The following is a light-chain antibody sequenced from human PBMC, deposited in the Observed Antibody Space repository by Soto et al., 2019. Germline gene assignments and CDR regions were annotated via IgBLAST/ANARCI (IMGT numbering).Light chain of an antibody. Sequence: QSALTQPRSVSGSPGHSVTISCTGTSSDVGSYNYVSWYQQHPGKAPKLIIYDVTKRPSGVPDRFSGSKSGNTASLTISGLQAEDEADYYCCSYSGTYTLVFGGGTKVTVL. V-gene: IGLV2-11*01. J-gene: IGLJ2*01. CDR3: CSYSGTYTLV. CDR2: DVT. CDR1: SSDVGSYNY.